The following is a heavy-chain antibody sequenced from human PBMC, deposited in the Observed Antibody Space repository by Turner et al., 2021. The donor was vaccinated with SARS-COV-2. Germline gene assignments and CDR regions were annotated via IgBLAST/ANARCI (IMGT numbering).Heavy chain of an antibody. V-gene: IGHV1-18*01. Sequence: KLQGRLTMTTDTSTSTAYMELRCLRSDDTAVYYCARLGDGDRPVDYWGQGTLVTVSS. D-gene: IGHD2-21*02. CDR3: ARLGDGDRPVDY. J-gene: IGHJ4*02.